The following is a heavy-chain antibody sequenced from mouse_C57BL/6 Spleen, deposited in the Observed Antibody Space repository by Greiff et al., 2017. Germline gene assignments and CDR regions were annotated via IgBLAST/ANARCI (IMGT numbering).Heavy chain of an antibody. CDR2: ISGGGGNT. Sequence: EVKLEESGGGLVKPGGSLKLSCAASGFTFSSYTMSWVRQTPEKRLEWVATISGGGGNTYYTDSVKGRLTLSRDNAKNTLYLQLSSLRSEDTALYYCARQGYGDYDYWGQGTTLTVSS. V-gene: IGHV5-9*01. CDR1: GFTFSSYT. J-gene: IGHJ2*01. D-gene: IGHD2-13*01. CDR3: ARQGYGDYDY.